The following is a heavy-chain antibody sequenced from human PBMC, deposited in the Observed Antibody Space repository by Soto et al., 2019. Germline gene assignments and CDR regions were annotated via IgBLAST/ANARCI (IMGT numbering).Heavy chain of an antibody. V-gene: IGHV3-21*06. CDR2: ISSSSSYI. Sequence: GGSLRLSCVASGFTFITYSINWVRQAPGKGLEWVSSISSSSSYIYYADSVKGRFTVSRDNAKNSLYLQMNSLRAEDTAVYYCARGSLNYFDYWGQGTLVTVSS. CDR3: ARGSLNYFDY. CDR1: GFTFITYS. D-gene: IGHD3-10*01. J-gene: IGHJ4*02.